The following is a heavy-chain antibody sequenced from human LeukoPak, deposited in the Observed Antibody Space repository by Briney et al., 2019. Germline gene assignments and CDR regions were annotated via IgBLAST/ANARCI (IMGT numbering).Heavy chain of an antibody. Sequence: GGSLRLSCAASGFTFNTFNMNWVRQAPGKGLEWVSSITSGGDYIYYTDSVKGRFTTSRDNAKNSLSLQLNSLRVEDTAVYYCARGHYDVLAASYKWTPDYWGQGTLVTVSS. CDR2: ITSGGDYI. V-gene: IGHV3-21*01. CDR1: GFTFNTFN. J-gene: IGHJ4*02. CDR3: ARGHYDVLAASYKWTPDY. D-gene: IGHD3-9*01.